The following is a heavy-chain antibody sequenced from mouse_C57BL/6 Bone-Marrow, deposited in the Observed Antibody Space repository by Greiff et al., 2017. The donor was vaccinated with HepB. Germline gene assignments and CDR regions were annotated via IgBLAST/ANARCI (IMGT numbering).Heavy chain of an antibody. D-gene: IGHD2-4*01. CDR2: ISSGGDYI. CDR1: GFTFSSYA. CDR3: TRGIDYGYAMDY. V-gene: IGHV5-9-1*02. J-gene: IGHJ4*01. Sequence: EVKLVESGEGLVKPGGSLKLSCAASGFTFSSYAMSWVRQTPEKRLEWVAYISSGGDYIYYADTVKGRFTISRDNARNTLYLQMSSLKSEDTAMYYCTRGIDYGYAMDYWGQGTSVTVSS.